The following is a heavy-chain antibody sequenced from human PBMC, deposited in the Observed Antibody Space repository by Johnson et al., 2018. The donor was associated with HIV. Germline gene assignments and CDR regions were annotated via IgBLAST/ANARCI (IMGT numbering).Heavy chain of an antibody. Sequence: QVQLVESGGGVVQPGRSLRLSCAASGFLFSRYAMHWVRQAPGKGLEWVAVISYHGSNKYYADSVKGRFTISRDNSKNTLYLQMNSLRAEDTAVYYCARERYGSQAIDGFDIWGQGTMVTVSS. D-gene: IGHD2-15*01. J-gene: IGHJ3*02. CDR2: ISYHGSNK. CDR1: GFLFSRYA. CDR3: ARERYGSQAIDGFDI. V-gene: IGHV3-30-3*01.